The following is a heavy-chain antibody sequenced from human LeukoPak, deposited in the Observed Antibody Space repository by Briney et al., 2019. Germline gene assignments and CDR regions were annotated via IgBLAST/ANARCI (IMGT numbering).Heavy chain of an antibody. CDR1: GGSISSYY. CDR2: INHSGST. J-gene: IGHJ4*02. D-gene: IGHD1-14*01. Sequence: SETLSLTCTVSGGSISSYYWSWIRQPPGKGLEWIGEINHSGSTNYNPSLKSRVTISVDTSKNQFSLKLSSVTAADTAVYYCARLEQPGCWGQGTLVTVSS. CDR3: ARLEQPGC. V-gene: IGHV4-34*01.